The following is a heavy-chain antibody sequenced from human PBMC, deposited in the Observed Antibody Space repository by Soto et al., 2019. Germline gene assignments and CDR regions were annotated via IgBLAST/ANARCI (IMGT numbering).Heavy chain of an antibody. CDR2: ISSSGRSI. CDR3: ARGLNGYHYEHFHY. Sequence: PGGSLRLSCAASGFTFSSHEMNWVRQAPGKGLEWVSYISSSGRSIYYAGSVKGRFTVSRDNADNSLYLQMNSLRAEDTAVYYCARGLNGYHYEHFHYWGQGTLVTVSS. D-gene: IGHD3-22*01. CDR1: GFTFSSHE. J-gene: IGHJ1*01. V-gene: IGHV3-48*03.